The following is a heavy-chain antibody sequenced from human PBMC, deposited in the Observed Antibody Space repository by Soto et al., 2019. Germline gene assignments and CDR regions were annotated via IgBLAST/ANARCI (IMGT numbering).Heavy chain of an antibody. CDR3: ARDHRAAVAGKIFPPDYYYYGMDV. Sequence: SVKVSCKASGGTFSSYAISWVRQAPGQGLEWMGGIIPIFGTANYAQKFQGRVTITADESTSTAYMELSSLRSEDTAVYYCARDHRAAVAGKIFPPDYYYYGMDVWGQGTTVTVSS. CDR2: IIPIFGTA. D-gene: IGHD6-19*01. J-gene: IGHJ6*02. CDR1: GGTFSSYA. V-gene: IGHV1-69*13.